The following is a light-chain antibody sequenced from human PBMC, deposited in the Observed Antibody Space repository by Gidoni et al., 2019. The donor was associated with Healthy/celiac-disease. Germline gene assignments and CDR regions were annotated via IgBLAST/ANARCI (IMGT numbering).Light chain of an antibody. V-gene: IGKV1-12*01. CDR3: QQANSFPRT. J-gene: IGKJ1*01. CDR1: QGISSW. Sequence: DIQMTQSPSSVSASVGDRVTITCRASQGISSWLAWYQQKPGKAPKLLIYAASSLQMGPIKVQRQWIWNGFHSPHQRPAAEDFATYYCQQANSFPRTFGQGTKVEIK. CDR2: AAS.